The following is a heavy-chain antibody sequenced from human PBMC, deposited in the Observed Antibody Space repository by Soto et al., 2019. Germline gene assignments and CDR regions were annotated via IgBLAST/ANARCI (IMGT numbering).Heavy chain of an antibody. V-gene: IGHV3-23*01. CDR2: ISGSGGST. CDR1: GFTFSSYA. Sequence: VQLLESGGGLVQPGGSLRLSCAASGFTFSSYAMSWVRQAPGKGLEWVSAISGSGGSTYYADSVKGRFTISRDNSKNTLYLQMNSLRAEDTAVYYCAKDFDPDGVLKQLWLLGDYWGQGTLVTVSS. D-gene: IGHD5-18*01. J-gene: IGHJ4*02. CDR3: AKDFDPDGVLKQLWLLGDY.